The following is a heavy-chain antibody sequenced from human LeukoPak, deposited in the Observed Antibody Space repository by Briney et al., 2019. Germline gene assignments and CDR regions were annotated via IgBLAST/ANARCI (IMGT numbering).Heavy chain of an antibody. D-gene: IGHD1-14*01. CDR1: GGSISSYS. CDR3: ARVLPPLYYFDY. V-gene: IGHV4-59*08. CDR2: IYYGGST. Sequence: SETLSLTCTVSGGSISSYSWSWIRQPPGKGLEWIGEIYYGGSTSYNPSLKSRVTISVDTSKNQLSLKLSSATAADTAVYYCARVLPPLYYFDYWGQGTLVTVSS. J-gene: IGHJ4*02.